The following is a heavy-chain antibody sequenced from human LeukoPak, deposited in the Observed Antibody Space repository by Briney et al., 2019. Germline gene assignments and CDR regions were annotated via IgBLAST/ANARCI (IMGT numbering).Heavy chain of an antibody. CDR1: GGSISSSSYY. D-gene: IGHD5-18*01. V-gene: IGHV4-39*07. CDR3: ARDLLFSRVDTSMGV. Sequence: SETLSLTCTVSGGSISSSSYYWGWIRQPPEKGLEWIGTISYGGTTYYNPSLKSRVTISVDTSKNQFSLRLSSVTAADTAVYYCARDLLFSRVDTSMGVWGQGTLVTVSS. J-gene: IGHJ4*02. CDR2: ISYGGTT.